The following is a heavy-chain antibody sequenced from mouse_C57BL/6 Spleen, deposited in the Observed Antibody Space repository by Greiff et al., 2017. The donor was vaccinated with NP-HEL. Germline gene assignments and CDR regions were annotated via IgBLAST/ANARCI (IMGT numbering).Heavy chain of an antibody. CDR1: GYTFTSYW. V-gene: IGHV1-55*01. Sequence: QVQLQQSGAELVKPGASVKMSCKASGYTFTSYWITWVKQRPGQGLEWIGDIYPGSGSTNYNEKFKSKATLTVDTTSSTAYMQLSSLTSEDSAVYYCASSTGTRFAYWGQGTLVTVSA. J-gene: IGHJ3*01. D-gene: IGHD4-1*02. CDR2: IYPGSGST. CDR3: ASSTGTRFAY.